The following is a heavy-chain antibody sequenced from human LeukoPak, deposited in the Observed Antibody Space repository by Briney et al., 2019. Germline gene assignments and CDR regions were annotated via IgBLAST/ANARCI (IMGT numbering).Heavy chain of an antibody. J-gene: IGHJ6*02. CDR2: IYYSGST. CDR3: ARDWGSGLYGMDV. CDR1: GGSVSSGSYY. Sequence: SETLSLTCTVSGGSVSSGSYYWSWIRQPPGKGLEWIGYIYYSGSTNYNPSLKSRVTMSVDTSKNQFSLKLSSVTAADTAVYYCARDWGSGLYGMDVWGQGTTVTVSS. D-gene: IGHD3-16*01. V-gene: IGHV4-61*01.